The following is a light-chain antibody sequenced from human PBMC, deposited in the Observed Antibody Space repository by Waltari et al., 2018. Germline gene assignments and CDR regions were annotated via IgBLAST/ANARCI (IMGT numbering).Light chain of an antibody. J-gene: IGLJ2*01. CDR1: NIGTTG. CDR2: DNT. V-gene: IGLV3-21*03. CDR3: QLWDSGSDHVV. Sequence: SYVLPQPPSVSVAPGKTATITCGGDNIGTTGVPWYQQKPGQAPVLVIYDNTDRPSGIPERFSGSNSGNTATLTISSVEAGDEADYYCQLWDSGSDHVVFGGGTKLTVL.